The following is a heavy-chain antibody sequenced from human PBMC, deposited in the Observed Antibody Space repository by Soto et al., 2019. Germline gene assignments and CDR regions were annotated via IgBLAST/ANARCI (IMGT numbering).Heavy chain of an antibody. D-gene: IGHD6-19*01. CDR1: GGTFSSYA. CDR2: ISGSGGST. J-gene: IGHJ5*02. Sequence: SCKASGGTFSSYAMSWVRQAPGKGLEWVSAISGSGGSTYYADSVKGRFTISRDNSKNTLYLQMNSLRAEDTAVYYCAKDPYSSGWYILSYWFDPWGQGTLVTVSS. CDR3: AKDPYSSGWYILSYWFDP. V-gene: IGHV3-23*01.